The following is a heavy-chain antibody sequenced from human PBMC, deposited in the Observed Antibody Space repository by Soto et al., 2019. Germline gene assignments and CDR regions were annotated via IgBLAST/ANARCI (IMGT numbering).Heavy chain of an antibody. Sequence: SETLSLTCAVYGGSFSGYYWSWIRQPPGKGLEWIGEINHSGSTNYNPSLKSRVTISVDTSKNQFLLKLSSVTAADTAVYYCARGGGRSGYYGRQRSPYFDYWGQGTLVTVSS. CDR3: ARGGGRSGYYGRQRSPYFDY. D-gene: IGHD3-3*01. CDR2: INHSGST. J-gene: IGHJ4*02. V-gene: IGHV4-34*01. CDR1: GGSFSGYY.